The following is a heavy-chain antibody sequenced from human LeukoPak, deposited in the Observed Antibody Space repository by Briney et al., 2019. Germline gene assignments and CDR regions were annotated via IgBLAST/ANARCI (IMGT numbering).Heavy chain of an antibody. CDR3: AGEEIASAGTSNFDY. CDR2: INPNSGGT. J-gene: IGHJ4*02. D-gene: IGHD6-13*01. CDR1: GYTFTDYY. Sequence: ASVKVSCKASGYTFTDYYMHWVRQAPGQGLAWMGWINPNSGGTNYAQKFQGRVTMTRDTSISTAYMELSSLRSDDTAMYYCAGEEIASAGTSNFDYWGQGTLVTVSS. V-gene: IGHV1-2*02.